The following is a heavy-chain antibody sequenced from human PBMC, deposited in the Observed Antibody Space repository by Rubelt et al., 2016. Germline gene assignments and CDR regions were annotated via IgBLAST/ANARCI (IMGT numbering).Heavy chain of an antibody. D-gene: IGHD6-6*01. CDR1: GTSTSSSSYY. CDR2: MFHGGST. CDR3: ARRYISSGYFDY. J-gene: IGHJ4*02. V-gene: IGHV4-39*07. Sequence: QLQLQESGPGLVKPSETLSLTCTVSGTSTSSSSYYWGWIRQPPGKGLEWIGSMFHGGSTYYNPSLKSRVTISVDASKNQFSLNLSSGTAADTAVYYCARRYISSGYFDYWGQGTLVTVSS.